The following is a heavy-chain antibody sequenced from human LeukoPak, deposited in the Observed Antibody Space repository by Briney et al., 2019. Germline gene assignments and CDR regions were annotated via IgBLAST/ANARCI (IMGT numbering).Heavy chain of an antibody. Sequence: GGSLRLSCAASGFTFSNYWIHWVRQAPGTGLVWVSRINTDGTKTLYADSVKGRFIISRDNAKNTLYLQMNTLRTDDTAVYYCTRGQVADYYYYYMDVWGKGTTVTVS. J-gene: IGHJ6*03. CDR2: INTDGTKT. CDR3: TRGQVADYYYYYMDV. CDR1: GFTFSNYW. V-gene: IGHV3-74*01.